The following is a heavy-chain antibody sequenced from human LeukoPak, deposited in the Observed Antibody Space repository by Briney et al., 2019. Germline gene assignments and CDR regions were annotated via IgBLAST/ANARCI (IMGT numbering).Heavy chain of an antibody. V-gene: IGHV4-59*08. J-gene: IGHJ6*02. CDR2: IYYSGST. Sequence: PSETLSLTCTVSGGSISSYYWSWIRQPPGKGLEWIGYIYYSGSTNYNPSLKSRVTISVDTSKNQFSLKLSSVTAADTAVYYCARVLRIAAAAHGMDVWGQGTTVTVFS. CDR1: GGSISSYY. CDR3: ARVLRIAAAAHGMDV. D-gene: IGHD6-13*01.